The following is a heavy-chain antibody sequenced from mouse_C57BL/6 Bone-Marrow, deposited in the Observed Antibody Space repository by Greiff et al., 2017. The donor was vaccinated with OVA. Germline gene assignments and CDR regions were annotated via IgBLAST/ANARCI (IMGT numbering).Heavy chain of an antibody. Sequence: EVKLVESGGGLVKPGGSLKLSCAASGFTFSDYGMHWVRQAPEKGLEWVAYISSGSSTIYYADTVKGRFTISRDNAKNTLFLQMTSLRSEDTAMYYCARRAHDYDGYYYAMDYWGQGTSVTVSS. V-gene: IGHV5-17*01. CDR3: ARRAHDYDGYYYAMDY. D-gene: IGHD2-4*01. CDR1: GFTFSDYG. CDR2: ISSGSSTI. J-gene: IGHJ4*01.